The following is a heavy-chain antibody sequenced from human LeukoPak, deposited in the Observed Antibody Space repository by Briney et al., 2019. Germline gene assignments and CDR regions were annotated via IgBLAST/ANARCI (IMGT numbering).Heavy chain of an antibody. D-gene: IGHD1-1*01. CDR2: ISGSGGST. V-gene: IGHV3-23*01. CDR1: GXTFSSYA. J-gene: IGHJ1*01. CDR3: ARDDRGIQEYFQH. Sequence: GGSLRLSWAASGXTFSSYAMSWVRQAPGKGLEWVSTISGSGGSTYYADSVKGRFTISRDNSKNTLYVQMNSLRAEDTAVYYCARDDRGIQEYFQHWGQGTLVTVSS.